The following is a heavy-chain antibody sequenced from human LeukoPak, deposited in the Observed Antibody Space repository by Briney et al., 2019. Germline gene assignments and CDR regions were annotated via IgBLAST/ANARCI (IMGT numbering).Heavy chain of an antibody. CDR3: ATICSTSCYGYYMDV. D-gene: IGHD2-2*01. CDR2: ISASANST. CDR1: GFTFDIYA. V-gene: IGHV3-23*01. Sequence: GGSLTLSCAASGFTFDIYAMTWVRQAPGKGPDWVSGISASANSTYYADSVKGRFTISRDNAENSLSLQMNSLRVEDTAVYYCATICSTSCYGYYMDVWGKGTTVTVSS. J-gene: IGHJ6*03.